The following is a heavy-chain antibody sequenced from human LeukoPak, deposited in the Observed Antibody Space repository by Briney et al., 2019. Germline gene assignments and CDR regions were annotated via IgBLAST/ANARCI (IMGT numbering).Heavy chain of an antibody. J-gene: IGHJ4*02. CDR3: ARALGGRGYNWNYGDY. CDR2: ISYDGSNK. CDR1: VFTFSSYA. V-gene: IGHV3-30-3*01. Sequence: GGSLRLSCAASVFTFSSYAMHWVRQAPGKGLEWVAVISYDGSNKYYADSVKGRFTISRDNSKNTLYLQMNSLRAEDTAVYYCARALGGRGYNWNYGDYWGQGTLVTVSS. D-gene: IGHD1-7*01.